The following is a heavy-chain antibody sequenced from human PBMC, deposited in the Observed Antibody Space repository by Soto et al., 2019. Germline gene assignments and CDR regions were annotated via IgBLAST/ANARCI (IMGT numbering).Heavy chain of an antibody. CDR3: ERINSPRIFDY. J-gene: IGHJ4*02. V-gene: IGHV2-70*01. CDR2: IDWDDKK. Sequence: GPTLVNPTQTLTLTCTFSGFSLSSSGMSLSWIRQPPGKALEWLALIDWDDKKYYSTSLKTRLTISKDTSKNQVVLTMTNMDPVDTATYFCERINSPRIFDYWRQGAPVTVS. CDR1: GFSLSSSGMS. D-gene: IGHD6-6*01.